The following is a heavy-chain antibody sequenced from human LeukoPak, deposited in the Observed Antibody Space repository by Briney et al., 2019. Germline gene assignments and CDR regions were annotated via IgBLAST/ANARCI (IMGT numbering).Heavy chain of an antibody. CDR1: GFTFSSYS. J-gene: IGHJ6*03. V-gene: IGHV3-21*04. D-gene: IGHD6-6*01. CDR2: ISSSSSYI. CDR3: ARDTKYSSSSPYYYYYYMDV. Sequence: GGSLRLSCAASGFTFSSYSMNWVRQAPGKGLEWVSSISSSSSYIYYADSVKGRFTISRDNAKNSLYLQMNSLRAEDTAVYYCARDTKYSSSSPYYYYYYMDVWGKGTTVTVSS.